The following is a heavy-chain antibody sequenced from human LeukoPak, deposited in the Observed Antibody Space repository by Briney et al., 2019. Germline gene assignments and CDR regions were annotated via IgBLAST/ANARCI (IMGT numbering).Heavy chain of an antibody. V-gene: IGHV3-48*04. CDR3: ARGQGRLTYYYYMDV. CDR2: ITYGSDTI. D-gene: IGHD3-10*01. J-gene: IGHJ6*03. Sequence: GGSLRLSCVASGFYFGGHAMHWLRQAPGKGLEWVAYITYGSDTIFYADSVKGRFTISRDNAKNSLYLQMNSLRAEDTAVYYCARGQGRLTYYYYMDVWGKGTTVTVSS. CDR1: GFYFGGHA.